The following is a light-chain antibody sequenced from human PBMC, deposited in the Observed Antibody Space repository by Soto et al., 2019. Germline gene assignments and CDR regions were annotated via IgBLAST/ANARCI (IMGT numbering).Light chain of an antibody. CDR3: QQYGSSPRT. CDR2: GAS. V-gene: IGKV3-20*01. CDR1: QSVSSIY. Sequence: EIVLTQSPVTLSLPPGERATLSCRASQSVSSIYLGWYQQKPGQAPRLLMYGASSRATGIPERFSGSGSGTDFTLTISRLEPEDFAVYYCQQYGSSPRTFGQGTKVDIK. J-gene: IGKJ1*01.